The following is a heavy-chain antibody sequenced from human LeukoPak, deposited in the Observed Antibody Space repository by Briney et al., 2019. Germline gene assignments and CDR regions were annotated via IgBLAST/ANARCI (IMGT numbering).Heavy chain of an antibody. CDR2: IRYDGSKK. Sequence: PGGSLRLSCAASGFTFSSYGMHWVRQAPGKGLEWVAFIRYDGSKKYYADSVKGRFTISRDNSKNTLYLQMNSLRAEDTAVYYCAKGIRGYSSSWYDPWGQGTLVTVSS. CDR3: AKGIRGYSSSWYDP. J-gene: IGHJ5*02. D-gene: IGHD6-13*01. CDR1: GFTFSSYG. V-gene: IGHV3-30*02.